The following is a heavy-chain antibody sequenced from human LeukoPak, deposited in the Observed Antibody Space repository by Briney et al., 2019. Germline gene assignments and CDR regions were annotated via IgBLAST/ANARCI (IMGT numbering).Heavy chain of an antibody. D-gene: IGHD1-14*01. Sequence: SETLTLTCAVYGGSYSGYYWRWIRQPPGKALEWIGEINHSGSTHYNPSLKSRVTISVDTSKNQFSLKLSSVTAADTAVYYCAGQVRNRTARGYFDYWGQGTLVTVSS. CDR2: INHSGST. CDR3: AGQVRNRTARGYFDY. V-gene: IGHV4-34*01. CDR1: GGSYSGYY. J-gene: IGHJ4*02.